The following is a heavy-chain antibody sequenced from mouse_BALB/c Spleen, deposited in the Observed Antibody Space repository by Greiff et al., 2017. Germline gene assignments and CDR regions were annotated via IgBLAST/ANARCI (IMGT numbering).Heavy chain of an antibody. J-gene: IGHJ3*01. CDR1: GFAFSSYD. CDR2: ISSGGGST. Sequence: EVQLVESGGGLVKPGGSLKLSCAASGFAFSSYDMSWVRQTPEKRLEWVAYISSGGGSTYYPDTVKGRFTISRDNAKNTLYLQMSSLKSEDTAMYYCERRAAYWGQGTLVTVSA. CDR3: ERRAAY. V-gene: IGHV5-12-1*01.